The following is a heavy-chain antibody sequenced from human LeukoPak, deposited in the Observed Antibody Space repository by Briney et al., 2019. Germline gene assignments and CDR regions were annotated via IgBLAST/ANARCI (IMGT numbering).Heavy chain of an antibody. J-gene: IGHJ4*02. CDR3: AKAHGSWPYYLDY. D-gene: IGHD6-13*01. Sequence: PGGSLRLSCAASGFSLSSYALTWVRQPPGKGLEWVSAISGSGGSTYYADSVKGRFTISRDNSKSTLYLQMNSLRAEDTAVYYCAKAHGSWPYYLDYWGQGTLVTVSS. CDR1: GFSLSSYA. V-gene: IGHV3-23*01. CDR2: ISGSGGST.